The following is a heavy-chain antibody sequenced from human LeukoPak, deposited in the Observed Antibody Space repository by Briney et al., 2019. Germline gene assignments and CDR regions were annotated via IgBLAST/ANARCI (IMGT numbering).Heavy chain of an antibody. CDR3: ARHVVENGASEYNYYYYGMDV. Sequence: SETLSLTCTVSGGSISSSSYYWGWTRQPPGKGLEWIGSIYYSGSTNYNPSLKSRVTISVDTSKNQFSLKLSSVTAADTAVYYCARHVVENGASEYNYYYYGMDVWGQGTTVTVSS. CDR1: GGSISSSSYY. J-gene: IGHJ6*02. CDR2: IYYSGST. D-gene: IGHD2-21*01. V-gene: IGHV4-39*01.